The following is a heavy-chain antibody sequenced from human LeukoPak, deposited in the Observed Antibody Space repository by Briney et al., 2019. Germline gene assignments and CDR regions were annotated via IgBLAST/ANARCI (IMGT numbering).Heavy chain of an antibody. V-gene: IGHV3-7*03. CDR1: GFTFSTYW. J-gene: IGHJ4*02. CDR3: ARTWIQLWPPDY. CDR2: IKQDGSET. Sequence: GGSLRLSCAASGFTFSTYWMSWVRQAPGKGLEWVANIKQDGSETYYADSVKGRFTISRDNAKNSLYLQMNSLRAEDTAVYYCARTWIQLWPPDYWGQGTLVTASS. D-gene: IGHD5-18*01.